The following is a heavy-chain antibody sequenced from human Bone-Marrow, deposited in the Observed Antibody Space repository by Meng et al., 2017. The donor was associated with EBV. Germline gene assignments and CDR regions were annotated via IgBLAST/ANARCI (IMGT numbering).Heavy chain of an antibody. CDR2: IYHSGTT. J-gene: IGHJ4*02. V-gene: IGHV4-30-2*01. CDR1: GGSISSGGYS. Sequence: QLQLRESGSGLVKPSQTLSLACAVSGGSISSGGYSWSWIRQPPGKGLEWIGYIYHSGTTYYNPSLKSRVTISVDRSKNQFSLKLSSVTAADTAVYYCARDPDGQIDYWGQGTLVTVSS. CDR3: ARDPDGQIDY.